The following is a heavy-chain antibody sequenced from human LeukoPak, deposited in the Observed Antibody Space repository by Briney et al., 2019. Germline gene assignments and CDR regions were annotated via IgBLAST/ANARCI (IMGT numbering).Heavy chain of an antibody. V-gene: IGHV3-30*04. J-gene: IGHJ4*02. D-gene: IGHD6-19*01. CDR1: GFTFSSYA. CDR2: ISYDGGNK. Sequence: PGWSLRLSCAASGFTFSSYAMHWVRQAPGKGLEWVALISYDGGNKYSADSVKGRFTISRDNSKNTLYLQMNSLRAEDTSVYYCARGARGSGWRVFDYWGQGTLVTVS. CDR3: ARGARGSGWRVFDY.